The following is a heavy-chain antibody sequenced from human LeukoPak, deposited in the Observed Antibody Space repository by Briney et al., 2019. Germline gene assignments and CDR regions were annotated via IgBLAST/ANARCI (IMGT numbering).Heavy chain of an antibody. J-gene: IGHJ4*02. V-gene: IGHV3-74*01. D-gene: IGHD6-13*01. CDR3: ARDLEAANTYYFDY. Sequence: GGSLRLSCAASGFTFSSYWMHWVRQAPGKGLVWVSRINSDGSTTSYADSVTGRFTISRDNAKNTLYLQMNSLRAEDTAVYYCARDLEAANTYYFDYWGQGTMVTVSS. CDR1: GFTFSSYW. CDR2: INSDGSTT.